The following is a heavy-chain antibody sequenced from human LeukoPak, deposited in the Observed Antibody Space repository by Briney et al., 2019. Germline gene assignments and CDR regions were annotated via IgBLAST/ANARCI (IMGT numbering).Heavy chain of an antibody. D-gene: IGHD5-18*01. Sequence: GGSLRLSCAASGFTFSSYAMSWVRQAPGKGLERVSAISGSGGSTYYADSVKGRFTISRDNSKNTLYLQMNSLRAEDTAVYYCAKRAVDTAMVTRGGNFDYWGQGTLVTVSS. CDR2: ISGSGGST. CDR1: GFTFSSYA. J-gene: IGHJ4*02. V-gene: IGHV3-23*01. CDR3: AKRAVDTAMVTRGGNFDY.